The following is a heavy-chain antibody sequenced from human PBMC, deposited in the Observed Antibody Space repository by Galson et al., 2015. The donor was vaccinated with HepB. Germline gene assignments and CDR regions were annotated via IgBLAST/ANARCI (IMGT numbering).Heavy chain of an antibody. CDR2: ISSSSSYI. CDR1: GFTFSSYS. J-gene: IGHJ6*02. V-gene: IGHV3-21*01. CDR3: AGLGGTFGVDV. D-gene: IGHD1-26*01. Sequence: LRLSCAASGFTFSSYSMNWVCQAPGKGLEWVSSISSSSSYIYYADSVKGRFTISRDNAKNSLYLQMNSLRAEDTAVYYCAGLGGTFGVDVWGQGTTVTVSS.